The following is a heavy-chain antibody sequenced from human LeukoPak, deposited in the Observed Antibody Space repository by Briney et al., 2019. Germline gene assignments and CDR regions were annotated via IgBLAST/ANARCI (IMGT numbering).Heavy chain of an antibody. CDR2: IYYSGRT. CDR1: GGSISTSTHY. V-gene: IGHV4-39*07. J-gene: IGHJ6*03. CDR3: ARDVSPSLQVNYMDV. D-gene: IGHD2-21*01. Sequence: PSETLSLTCAVSGGSISTSTHYWGWLRQPPGQGLEWIGSIYYSGRTYYNPSLKSRVTISVDTSRNQFSVKLTSVTAADTAVYYCARDVSPSLQVNYMDVWGKGTTVTISS.